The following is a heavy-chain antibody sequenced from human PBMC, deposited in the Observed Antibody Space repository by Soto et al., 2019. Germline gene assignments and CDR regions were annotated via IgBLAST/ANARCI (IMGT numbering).Heavy chain of an antibody. D-gene: IGHD2-21*01. V-gene: IGHV1-46*01. CDR1: GYTFTSYY. Sequence: ASVKVSCKASGYTFTSYYMHWVRQAPGQGLEWMGIINPSGGSTSYAQKFQGRVTMTRDTSTSTVYMELRSLRSDDTAVYYCALIDCGGDCHTIDIWGQGTMVTVSS. CDR3: ALIDCGGDCHTIDI. J-gene: IGHJ3*02. CDR2: INPSGGST.